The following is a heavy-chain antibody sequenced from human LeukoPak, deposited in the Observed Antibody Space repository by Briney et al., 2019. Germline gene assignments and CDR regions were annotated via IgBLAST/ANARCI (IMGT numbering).Heavy chain of an antibody. D-gene: IGHD3/OR15-3a*01. J-gene: IGHJ6*02. CDR3: ARVAFGLYVMDV. CDR2: ISSDSNYI. CDR1: GLTFSTYS. V-gene: IGHV3-21*01. Sequence: GGSLRLSCAASGLTFSTYSMNWVRQAPGKGLEWVSSISSDSNYIYYADSLKGRFTISRDNAKNSLYLQMISLRAEDTAVYDCARVAFGLYVMDVWGQGTTVTVSS.